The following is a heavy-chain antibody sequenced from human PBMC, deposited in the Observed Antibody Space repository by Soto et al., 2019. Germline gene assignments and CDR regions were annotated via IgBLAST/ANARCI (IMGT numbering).Heavy chain of an antibody. Sequence: GGSLRLSCAASGFTFSSYAMSWVRQAPGKGLEWVSAISGSGGSTYYADSVKGRFTISRDNSKNTLYLQMNSLRAEDTAVYYCAKDLRASSSWSGPYYYGMDVWGQGTTVTVSS. V-gene: IGHV3-23*01. CDR1: GFTFSSYA. CDR2: ISGSGGST. D-gene: IGHD6-13*01. CDR3: AKDLRASSSWSGPYYYGMDV. J-gene: IGHJ6*02.